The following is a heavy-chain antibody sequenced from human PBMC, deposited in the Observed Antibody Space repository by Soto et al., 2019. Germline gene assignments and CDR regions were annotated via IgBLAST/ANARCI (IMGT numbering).Heavy chain of an antibody. D-gene: IGHD3-22*01. V-gene: IGHV3-23*01. CDR3: SRLVLHYHDSSAYSSF. J-gene: IGHJ4*01. CDR2: ITGSGDST. CDR1: GSTFSNYA. Sequence: GGSLRLSCVASGSTFSNYAIRWVRQAPGKGLEWVSSITGSGDSTYYADSVKGRFTISRDNAKNSLYLQMHSLRAEDTAVYYISRLVLHYHDSSAYSSFRGHGTPVPVSS.